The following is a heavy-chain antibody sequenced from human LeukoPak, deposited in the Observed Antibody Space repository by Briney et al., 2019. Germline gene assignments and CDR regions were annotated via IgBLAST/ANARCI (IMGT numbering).Heavy chain of an antibody. CDR3: ARTPIYYFDNSGYYN. Sequence: SETLSLTCTVSGGSINNYYWSWIRQPAGKGLEWIGLIYSSGSTSYNPSLKSRVTMPVDTSKKQFSLTLSSVTAADTAVYYCARTPIYYFDNSGYYNWGQGTLVTVSS. CDR2: IYSSGST. J-gene: IGHJ4*02. CDR1: GGSINNYY. D-gene: IGHD3-22*01. V-gene: IGHV4-4*07.